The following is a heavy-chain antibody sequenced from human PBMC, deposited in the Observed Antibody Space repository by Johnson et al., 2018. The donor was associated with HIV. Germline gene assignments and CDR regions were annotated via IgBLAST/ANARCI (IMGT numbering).Heavy chain of an antibody. CDR2: ISWNSGSI. CDR3: ARDEMQRRYALTAFDI. Sequence: VQLVESGGGLVQPGRSLRLSCAVSGFTFDDYAMHWVRQAPGKGLEWVSGISWNSGSIGYADSVKGRFTVSRDNAKNSVYLQMNGLRAEDTALYYCARDEMQRRYALTAFDIWGQGTMVTVSS. D-gene: IGHD6-25*01. V-gene: IGHV3-9*01. CDR1: GFTFDDYA. J-gene: IGHJ3*02.